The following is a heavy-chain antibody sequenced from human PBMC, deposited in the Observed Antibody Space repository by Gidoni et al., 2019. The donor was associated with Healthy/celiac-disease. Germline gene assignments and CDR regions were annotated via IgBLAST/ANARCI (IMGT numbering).Heavy chain of an antibody. CDR1: GGSFIGYY. J-gene: IGHJ6*02. Sequence: QVQLPQWGAGLLKPSATLSLTCAVSGGSFIGYYWSWIRQPPGKGLEWIGEINHSGSTNYNPSLKSRVTISVDTSKNQFSLKRSSVTAADTAVYYCARGTYGDPKGYYYYGMDVWGQGTTVTVSS. D-gene: IGHD4-17*01. V-gene: IGHV4-34*01. CDR2: INHSGST. CDR3: ARGTYGDPKGYYYYGMDV.